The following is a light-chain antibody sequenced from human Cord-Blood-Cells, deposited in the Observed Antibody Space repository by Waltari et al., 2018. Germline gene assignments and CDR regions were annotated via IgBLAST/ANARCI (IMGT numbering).Light chain of an antibody. CDR3: CSYAGSYTLV. J-gene: IGLJ2*01. Sequence: QSALPQPRSVSGSPGQSVTISCTGTSSAVGGYHYVSWYQQHPGKAPKRMIYDVSKRPSGVPDRFSGSKSGNTASLTISGLQAEDEADYYCCSYAGSYTLVFGGGTKLTVL. V-gene: IGLV2-11*01. CDR2: DVS. CDR1: SSAVGGYHY.